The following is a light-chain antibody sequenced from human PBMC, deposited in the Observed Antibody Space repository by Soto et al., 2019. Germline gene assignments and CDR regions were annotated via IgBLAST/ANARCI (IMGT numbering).Light chain of an antibody. V-gene: IGKV1-39*01. Sequence: DIQMTQSPSSLSASVGGRVTIACRASRSISNWLAWYQRRPGIAPKLLIFDASILQSGVPSRFSGSGSGTDFTLTISNLQPEDFATYYCQQSYSTPQTFGQGTKVDIK. J-gene: IGKJ1*01. CDR3: QQSYSTPQT. CDR1: RSISNW. CDR2: DAS.